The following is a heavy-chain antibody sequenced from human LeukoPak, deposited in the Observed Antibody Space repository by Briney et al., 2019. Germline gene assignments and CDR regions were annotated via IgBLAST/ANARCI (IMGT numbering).Heavy chain of an antibody. Sequence: PGGSLRLSCEASGFTFSAYAMTWVRQAPGKGLEWVSSIGSDNKPHYSESVKGRFAISRDNSKNTLLLQLHNLRVEDTALYYCARDLHYYAAMDVWGQGTTVTVSS. CDR3: ARDLHYYAAMDV. J-gene: IGHJ6*02. V-gene: IGHV3-23*01. CDR1: GFTFSAYA. CDR2: IGSDNKP. D-gene: IGHD3-10*01.